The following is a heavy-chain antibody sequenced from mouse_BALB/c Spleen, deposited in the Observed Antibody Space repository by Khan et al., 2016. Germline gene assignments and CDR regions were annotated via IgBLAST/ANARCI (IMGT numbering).Heavy chain of an antibody. J-gene: IGHJ3*01. CDR1: GFDFSRYW. CDR2: INPDSSTI. V-gene: IGHV4-1*02. D-gene: IGHD1-1*01. Sequence: EVKLLESGGGLVQPGGSLKLSCAASGFDFSRYWMSWVRQAPGKGLEWIGEINPDSSTINYTPSLKDKFIISRDNAKNMLYLQMSKVRSEDTALXYCARAGYYGYLAYWGQGTLVTVSA. CDR3: ARAGYYGYLAY.